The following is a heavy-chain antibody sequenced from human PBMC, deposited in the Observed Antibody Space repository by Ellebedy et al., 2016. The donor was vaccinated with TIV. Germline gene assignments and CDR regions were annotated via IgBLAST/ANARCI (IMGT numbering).Heavy chain of an antibody. V-gene: IGHV3-11*06. Sequence: GESLKISCAASGFDFTDYYMTWIRQAPGKGLECVSYIDDSGSYTGYADSVKGRFTISRDNGKKSLYLQLNSLRAEDTAVYYCARDQKAAAPSPTAWTSRYGMDVWGQGTTVTVSS. CDR1: GFDFTDYY. J-gene: IGHJ6*02. CDR3: ARDQKAAAPSPTAWTSRYGMDV. D-gene: IGHD6-13*01. CDR2: IDDSGSYT.